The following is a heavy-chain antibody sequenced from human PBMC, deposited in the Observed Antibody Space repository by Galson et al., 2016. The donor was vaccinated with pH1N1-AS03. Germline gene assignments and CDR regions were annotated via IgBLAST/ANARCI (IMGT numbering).Heavy chain of an antibody. CDR1: GLTFSNYA. J-gene: IGHJ4*02. Sequence: SVKVSCKASGLTFSNYAISWVRQAPGQGLEWMGGVKGVFRTTNYAQKFQGRITITMDQSTGTAYMEVSSLRAEDTAVYYCATAGNYFDIRRFDYWGQGTLVTVSS. CDR3: ATAGNYFDIRRFDY. V-gene: IGHV1-69*05. CDR2: VKGVFRTT. D-gene: IGHD3-9*01.